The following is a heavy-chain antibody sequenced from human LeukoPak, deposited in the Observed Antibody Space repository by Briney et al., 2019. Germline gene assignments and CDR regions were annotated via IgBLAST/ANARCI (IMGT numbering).Heavy chain of an antibody. CDR3: AREDSSSFRDYYYYGMDV. D-gene: IGHD6-13*01. CDR1: GFTFNRFY. J-gene: IGHJ6*02. CDR2: ISSNGATT. V-gene: IGHV3-64D*06. Sequence: GGSLRLSCSASGFTFNRFYLHWVRQAPGKGVEFVSHISSNGATTYYADSVKGRFTISRDNSKNTLYLQMSSLRADDTAVYYCAREDSSSFRDYYYYGMDVWGQGTTVTVSS.